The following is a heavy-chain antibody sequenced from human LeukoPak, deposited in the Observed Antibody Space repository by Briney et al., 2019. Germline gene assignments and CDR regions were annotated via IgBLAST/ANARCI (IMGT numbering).Heavy chain of an antibody. V-gene: IGHV4-59*01. Sequence: PSETLSLTCTVSGGSINYYYWMWIRQPPGKGLEWIGYIYYSGGTHYNPSLKSRVTMLVDTSKNQFSLKLTAVTAADTAVYYCGGIDYYYYGMDVWGQGTTVTVSS. CDR3: GGIDYYYYGMDV. CDR1: GGSINYYY. D-gene: IGHD6-13*01. J-gene: IGHJ6*02. CDR2: IYYSGGT.